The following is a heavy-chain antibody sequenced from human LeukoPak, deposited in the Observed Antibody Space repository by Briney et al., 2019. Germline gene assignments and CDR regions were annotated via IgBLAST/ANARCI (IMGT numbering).Heavy chain of an antibody. CDR3: ARDFYDFWSGYYHDY. V-gene: IGHV4-61*02. CDR1: GGYISSSSYY. Sequence: SGTLSLTCTVYGGYISSSSYYWSWIRQPAGKGLEWIGRIYTSGSTNYNPSLKSRVTISVDTSKNQFSLKLSSVTAADTAVYYCARDFYDFWSGYYHDYWGQGTLVTVSS. CDR2: IYTSGST. D-gene: IGHD3-3*01. J-gene: IGHJ4*02.